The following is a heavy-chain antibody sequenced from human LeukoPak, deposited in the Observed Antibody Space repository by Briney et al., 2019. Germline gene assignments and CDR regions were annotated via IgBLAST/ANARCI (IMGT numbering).Heavy chain of an antibody. J-gene: IGHJ4*02. Sequence: PGGSLRLSCAASGFTFSSYLMSWVRQAPGKGLEWVANIKQDGSEKYYVDSVKGRFTISRDNAKNSLYLQMNSLRAEDTAVYYCARDKGWFGELLGYFDYWGQGTLVTVSS. CDR3: ARDKGWFGELLGYFDY. CDR1: GFTFSSYL. D-gene: IGHD3-10*01. V-gene: IGHV3-7*01. CDR2: IKQDGSEK.